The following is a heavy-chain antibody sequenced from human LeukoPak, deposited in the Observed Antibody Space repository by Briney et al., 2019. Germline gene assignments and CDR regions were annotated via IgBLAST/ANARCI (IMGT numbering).Heavy chain of an antibody. J-gene: IGHJ4*02. CDR1: GFTFDDYA. V-gene: IGHV3-9*01. D-gene: IGHD6-13*01. Sequence: GGSLRLSCAASGFTFDDYAMHWVRQAPGKGLEWVSGISWNSGSIGYADSVKGRFTISRDNAKDSLYLQMNSLRAEDTALYYCAKGGSVAAAGTFDYWGQGTLVTVSS. CDR3: AKGGSVAAAGTFDY. CDR2: ISWNSGSI.